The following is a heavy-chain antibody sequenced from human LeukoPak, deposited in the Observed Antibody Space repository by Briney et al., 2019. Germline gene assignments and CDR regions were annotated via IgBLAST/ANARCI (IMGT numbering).Heavy chain of an antibody. CDR3: ARGDAFSGDH. J-gene: IGHJ4*02. V-gene: IGHV3-7*04. CDR1: GFSFTNFW. CDR2: IHPEGNEK. Sequence: EGSLRLSCAVSGFSFTNFWMSWVRQAPGRGLEWVANIHPEGNEKYHVESVKGRFTISRDNTKNLLFLQMNGLRVEDTAVYYCARGDAFSGDHWGQGTLVTVSS.